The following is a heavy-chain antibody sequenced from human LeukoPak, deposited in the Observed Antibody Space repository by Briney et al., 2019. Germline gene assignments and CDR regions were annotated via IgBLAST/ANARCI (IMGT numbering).Heavy chain of an antibody. D-gene: IGHD3-10*01. V-gene: IGHV4-39*01. Sequence: SETLSLTCAVSGGSISTRYYYWGWLRQPPGKGLEWIGTIHDSGSTYYSPSLKSQVTISVDTSNNQFSLKLSSVTVGDRAVYYCASLYFYGSGSFPNYWGQGILVTVST. CDR3: ASLYFYGSGSFPNY. CDR1: GGSISTRYYY. J-gene: IGHJ4*02. CDR2: IHDSGST.